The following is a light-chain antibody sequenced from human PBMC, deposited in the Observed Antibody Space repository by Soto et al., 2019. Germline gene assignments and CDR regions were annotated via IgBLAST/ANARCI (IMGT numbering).Light chain of an antibody. CDR2: GVS. Sequence: IMLTQSPGTLSLSPGERATLSCRASQSVASIYLAWYQQRPGQAPRLLLYGVSSRATAIPDRFSGSGSGTDFTLTISRLEPEDFAVYYCQQYGSAPWTFGQGTKVDIK. CDR1: QSVASIY. J-gene: IGKJ1*01. V-gene: IGKV3-20*01. CDR3: QQYGSAPWT.